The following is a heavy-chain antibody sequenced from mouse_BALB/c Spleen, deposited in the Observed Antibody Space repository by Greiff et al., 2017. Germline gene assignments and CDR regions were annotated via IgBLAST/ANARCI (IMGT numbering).Heavy chain of an antibody. CDR2: ISYSGST. V-gene: IGHV3-2*02. Sequence: EVKLVESGPGLVKPSQSLSLTCTVTGYSITSDYAWNWIRQFPGNKLEWMGYISYSGSTSYNPSLKSRISITRDTSKNQFFLQLNSVTTEDTATYYCAREGGNYGNYVGFAYWGQGTLVTVSA. CDR1: GYSITSDYA. CDR3: AREGGNYGNYVGFAY. D-gene: IGHD2-1*01. J-gene: IGHJ3*01.